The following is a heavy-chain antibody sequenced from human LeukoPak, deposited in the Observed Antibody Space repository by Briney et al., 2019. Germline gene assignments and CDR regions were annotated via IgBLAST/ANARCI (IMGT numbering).Heavy chain of an antibody. Sequence: GGSLGLSCAASGFTFSSYGMHWVRQAPGKGLEWVAFIRYDGSNKYYADSVKGRFTISRDNSKNTLYLQMNSLRAEDTAVYYCASWDIVVVPAARGVFDYWGQGTLVTVSS. J-gene: IGHJ4*02. CDR2: IRYDGSNK. CDR3: ASWDIVVVPAARGVFDY. CDR1: GFTFSSYG. D-gene: IGHD2-2*01. V-gene: IGHV3-30*02.